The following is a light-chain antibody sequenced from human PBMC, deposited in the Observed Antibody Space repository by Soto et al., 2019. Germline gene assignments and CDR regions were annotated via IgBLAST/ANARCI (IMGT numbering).Light chain of an antibody. J-gene: IGLJ1*01. Sequence: QSVLTQPASVSGSPGQSITISCTGTSSDVGGYNYVSWYQQHPGKAPKLMIYHVSNRPSGVSNRFSGSTSGNTASLTISGLQAEDEADYYCSSYASSSTLYVFGPGTKVTVL. CDR2: HVS. CDR1: SSDVGGYNY. V-gene: IGLV2-14*03. CDR3: SSYASSSTLYV.